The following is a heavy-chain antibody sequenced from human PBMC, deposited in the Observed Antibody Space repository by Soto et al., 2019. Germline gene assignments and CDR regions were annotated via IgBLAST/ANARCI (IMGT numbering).Heavy chain of an antibody. J-gene: IGHJ4*02. CDR3: TSPSYCTNGICYY. CDR1: GFTFSGSA. CDR2: IRSKANSFAT. Sequence: GSLRLSCAASGFTFSGSAMHWVRQASGKGLEWVGRIRSKANSFATAYAASVEGRFTISRDDSKNTAYLQMNSLKTEDTAVYYCTSPSYCTNGICYYWGQGTLVTVSS. D-gene: IGHD2-8*01. V-gene: IGHV3-73*01.